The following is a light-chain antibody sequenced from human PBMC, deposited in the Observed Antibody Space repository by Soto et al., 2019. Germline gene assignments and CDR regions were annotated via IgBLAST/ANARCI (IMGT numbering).Light chain of an antibody. CDR1: SSDVGGYNY. CDR2: EVN. J-gene: IGLJ1*01. Sequence: QSVLTQPASVSGSPGQSITISCTGTSSDVGGYNYVSWYQQHPGKVPKLMIYEVNKRPSGVSDRFSGSRSGNTASLTISGLQTEDEAEYYCSSFTSSGTQVFGTGTKLTVL. V-gene: IGLV2-14*01. CDR3: SSFTSSGTQV.